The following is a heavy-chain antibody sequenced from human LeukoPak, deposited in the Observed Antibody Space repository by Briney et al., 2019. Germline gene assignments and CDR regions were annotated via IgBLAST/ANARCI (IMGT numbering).Heavy chain of an antibody. J-gene: IGHJ6*02. Sequence: SVKVSCKASGGTFSSYAISWVRQAPGQGLEWMGGIIPIFGTANYAQKFQGRVTITADESTSTAYMELSSPRSEDTAVYYCARSVRFLEWFYGMDVWGQGTTVTVSS. CDR3: ARSVRFLEWFYGMDV. CDR1: GGTFSSYA. V-gene: IGHV1-69*13. D-gene: IGHD3-3*01. CDR2: IIPIFGTA.